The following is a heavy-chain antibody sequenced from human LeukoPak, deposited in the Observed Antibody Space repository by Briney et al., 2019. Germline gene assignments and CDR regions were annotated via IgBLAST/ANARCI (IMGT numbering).Heavy chain of an antibody. J-gene: IGHJ4*02. Sequence: PGGSLRLSCAASGFTFSSYGMHWVRQAPGKGLEWVAVITNDGSNKYYADSVKGRFTISRDNSKNTLYLQMNSLRAEDTAVYHCAKAGYSSSWYVDYWGQGTLVLVSS. CDR2: ITNDGSNK. D-gene: IGHD6-13*01. CDR3: AKAGYSSSWYVDY. CDR1: GFTFSSYG. V-gene: IGHV3-30*18.